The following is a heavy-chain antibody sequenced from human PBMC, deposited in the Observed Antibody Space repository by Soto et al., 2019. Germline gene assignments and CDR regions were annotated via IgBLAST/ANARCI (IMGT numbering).Heavy chain of an antibody. Sequence: GGSLRLSCAASGFAFSSYGMHWVRQAPGKGLEWVAVISYDGSNKYYADSVKGRFTISRDNSKNTLYLQMNSLRAEDTAVYYCALPRHYYDSSVPYFQHWGQGTLVTVSS. CDR3: ALPRHYYDSSVPYFQH. CDR1: GFAFSSYG. CDR2: ISYDGSNK. J-gene: IGHJ1*01. D-gene: IGHD3-22*01. V-gene: IGHV3-30*03.